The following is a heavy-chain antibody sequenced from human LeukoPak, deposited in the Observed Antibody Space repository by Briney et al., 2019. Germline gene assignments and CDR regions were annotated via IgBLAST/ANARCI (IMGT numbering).Heavy chain of an antibody. V-gene: IGHV1-8*01. CDR2: MNPNSGKT. J-gene: IGHJ6*02. D-gene: IGHD2-2*01. CDR1: GYTFTSYG. Sequence: GASVKVSCKASGYTFTSYGINWVRQATGQGLEWMGWMNPNSGKTGYAQKFQGRVTMTRNTSISTAYMELSSLRSEDTAVYYCARWGPLIVVVPAARGDYYYGMDVWGQGTTVTVSS. CDR3: ARWGPLIVVVPAARGDYYYGMDV.